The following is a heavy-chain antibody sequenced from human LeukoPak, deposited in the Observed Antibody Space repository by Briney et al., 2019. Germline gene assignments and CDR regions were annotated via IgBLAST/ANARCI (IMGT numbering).Heavy chain of an antibody. CDR2: INHSGST. V-gene: IGHV4-34*01. Sequence: SETLSLTCAVYGGSFSGYYWSWIRQPPGKGLERIGEINHSGSTNYNPSLKSRVTISVDTSKNQSSLKLSSVTAADTAVYYCARGVVVVAVWFDPWGQGTLVTVSS. D-gene: IGHD2-15*01. CDR3: ARGVVVVAVWFDP. J-gene: IGHJ5*02. CDR1: GGSFSGYY.